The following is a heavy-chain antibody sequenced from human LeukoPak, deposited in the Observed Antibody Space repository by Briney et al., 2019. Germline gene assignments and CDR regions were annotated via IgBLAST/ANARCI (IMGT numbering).Heavy chain of an antibody. Sequence: PGGSLRLSCAASGFTFSSYEMNWVRQAPGKGLEWVSYISSSGSTIYYADSVKGRFTISRDNAKNSLCLQMNSLRAEDTAVYYCAINAAAGTSWGQGTLVTVSS. CDR1: GFTFSSYE. D-gene: IGHD6-13*01. CDR2: ISSSGSTI. CDR3: AINAAAGTS. V-gene: IGHV3-48*03. J-gene: IGHJ5*02.